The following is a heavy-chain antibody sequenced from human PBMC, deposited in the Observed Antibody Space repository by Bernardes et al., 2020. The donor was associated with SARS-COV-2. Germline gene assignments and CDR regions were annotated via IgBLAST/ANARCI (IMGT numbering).Heavy chain of an antibody. V-gene: IGHV3-23*01. J-gene: IGHJ3*01. D-gene: IGHD6-19*01. Sequence: GGSLRLSCAATGFPFSNSIMTWVRQAPGRGLEWVSSLSLIDGSKYYEDSVRGRFTISGDRSKNTLYLQIDSLRADDTAVYYCGKEAYTSGRCGPFNFWGQGTMVTVSS. CDR1: GFPFSNSI. CDR2: LSLIDGSK. CDR3: GKEAYTSGRCGPFNF.